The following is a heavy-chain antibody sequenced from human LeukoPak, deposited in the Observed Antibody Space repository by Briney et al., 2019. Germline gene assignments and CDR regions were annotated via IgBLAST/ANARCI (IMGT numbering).Heavy chain of an antibody. J-gene: IGHJ3*02. D-gene: IGHD3-22*01. CDR1: GGTFSSYA. CDR2: IIPIFGTA. V-gene: IGHV1-69*05. Sequence: SVKVSCKASGGTFSSYAISWVRQAPGQGLELMGGIIPIFGTANYAQKFQGRVTLTTDESTSTAYMELSSLRSEDTAVYYCAGAYYYDSSGLGHDAFDIWGQGTMVTVSS. CDR3: AGAYYYDSSGLGHDAFDI.